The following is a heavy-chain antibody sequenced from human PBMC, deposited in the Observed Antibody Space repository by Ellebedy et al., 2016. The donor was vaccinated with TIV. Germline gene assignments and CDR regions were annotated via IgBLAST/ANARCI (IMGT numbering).Heavy chain of an antibody. CDR1: GGCIRSYY. D-gene: IGHD1-26*01. Sequence: MPSETLSLTCTVSGGCIRSYYWSWIRQSPGKGLEWIGYMYYSGSTNYNPSLKSRVTISVDTSKNQFSLKLSSVTAADTAVYYCASYSGTYLDYWGQGTLVTVSS. CDR3: ASYSGTYLDY. V-gene: IGHV4-59*08. CDR2: MYYSGST. J-gene: IGHJ4*02.